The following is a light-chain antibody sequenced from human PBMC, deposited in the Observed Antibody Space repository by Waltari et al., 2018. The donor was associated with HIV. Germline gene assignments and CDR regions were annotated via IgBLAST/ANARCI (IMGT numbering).Light chain of an antibody. Sequence: VTISCTGTSSDVGGHKYVSWYQQHPGKAPKLIIYEVSKRPSGVPDRFSGSKSGNTASLTVSGLQADDEADFYCSSYAGSTVIFGGGTKLTVL. CDR1: SSDVGGHKY. CDR2: EVS. J-gene: IGLJ2*01. CDR3: SSYAGSTVI. V-gene: IGLV2-8*01.